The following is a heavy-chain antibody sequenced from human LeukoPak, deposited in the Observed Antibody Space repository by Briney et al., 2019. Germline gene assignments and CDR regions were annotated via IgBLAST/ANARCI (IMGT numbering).Heavy chain of an antibody. CDR3: ARDEASSGWYYYYYGMDV. CDR1: GGTFSSYA. CDR2: IIPILGIA. V-gene: IGHV1-69*04. J-gene: IGHJ6*02. D-gene: IGHD6-19*01. Sequence: SVKVSCKASGGTFSSYAISWVRQAPGQGLEWMGRIIPILGIANYAQKYQGRVTITADKSTSTAYMELSSLRSEDTAVYYCARDEASSGWYYYYYGMDVWGQGTTVTVSS.